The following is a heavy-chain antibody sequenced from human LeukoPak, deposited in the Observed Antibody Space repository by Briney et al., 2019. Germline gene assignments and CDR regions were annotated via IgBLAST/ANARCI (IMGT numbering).Heavy chain of an antibody. Sequence: ASVKVSCKASGYTFTSYYMHWVRQAPGQGLEWMGIISPSGGSTSYAQKFQGRVTMTRDTSTSTVYMELSSLRSEDTAVYYCAREVAAAAQVFDPWGQGTLVTVSS. V-gene: IGHV1-46*01. CDR3: AREVAAAAQVFDP. D-gene: IGHD6-13*01. J-gene: IGHJ5*02. CDR2: ISPSGGST. CDR1: GYTFTSYY.